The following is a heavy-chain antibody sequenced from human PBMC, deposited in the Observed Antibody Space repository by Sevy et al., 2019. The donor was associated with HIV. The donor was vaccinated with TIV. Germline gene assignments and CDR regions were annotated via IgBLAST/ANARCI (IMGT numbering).Heavy chain of an antibody. J-gene: IGHJ1*01. D-gene: IGHD3-16*01. CDR3: ARGWGKEVVSEYFQH. Sequence: GGSLRLSCAASGFTFSSYSMNWVRQAPGKGLEWVSYISSSSSTIYYADSVKGRFTISRDNAKNSLYLQMNSLRAEDTAVYYCARGWGKEVVSEYFQHWGQGTLVTVSS. V-gene: IGHV3-48*01. CDR2: ISSSSSTI. CDR1: GFTFSSYS.